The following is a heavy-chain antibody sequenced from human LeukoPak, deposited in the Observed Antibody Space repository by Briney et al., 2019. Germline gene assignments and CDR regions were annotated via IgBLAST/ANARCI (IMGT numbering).Heavy chain of an antibody. CDR2: IRYDGSNK. Sequence: GGSLRLSCAASGFTFSSYGMHWVRQAPGKGLEWVAFIRYDGSNKYYADSVKGRFTISRDNSKNTLYLQMNSLRAEDTAVYYCAKDGGYRTLNYFDYWGQGTLVTVPS. D-gene: IGHD3-16*01. CDR1: GFTFSSYG. CDR3: AKDGGYRTLNYFDY. J-gene: IGHJ4*02. V-gene: IGHV3-30*02.